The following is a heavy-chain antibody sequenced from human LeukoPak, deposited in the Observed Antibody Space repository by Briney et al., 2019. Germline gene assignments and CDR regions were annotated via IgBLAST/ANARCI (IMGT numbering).Heavy chain of an antibody. D-gene: IGHD1-26*01. J-gene: IGHJ6*03. CDR3: AKDGDTMSGTYYYDMDV. V-gene: IGHV3-30*02. Sequence: GGSLRLSCVGSRFTFSGYGMHWVRQAPGKGLEWLAYIRYDGNNQYYADSVKGRFTISRDNAKNSLYLQMNSLRGEDTAVYYCAKDGDTMSGTYYYDMDVWGKGTTVTIS. CDR1: RFTFSGYG. CDR2: IRYDGNNQ.